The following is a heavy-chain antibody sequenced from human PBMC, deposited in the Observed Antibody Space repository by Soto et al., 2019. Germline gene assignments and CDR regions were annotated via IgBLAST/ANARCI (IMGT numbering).Heavy chain of an antibody. D-gene: IGHD2-15*01. CDR2: IYYSGST. CDR3: ARGSCSGGSRYSSRWFDP. V-gene: IGHV4-59*01. CDR1: GGSISSYY. J-gene: IGHJ5*02. Sequence: SETLSLTCTVSGGSISSYYWSWIRQPPGKGLEWIGYIYYSGSTNYNPSLKSRVTISVDTSKNQFSLKLSSVTAADTAVYYCARGSCSGGSRYSSRWFDPWGQGTLVTVSS.